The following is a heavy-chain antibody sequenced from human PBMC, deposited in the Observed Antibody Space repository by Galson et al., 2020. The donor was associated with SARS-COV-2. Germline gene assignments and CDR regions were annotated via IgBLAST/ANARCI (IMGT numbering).Heavy chain of an antibody. J-gene: IGHJ4*02. CDR3: ARVPLYYDILTGSYYFDY. V-gene: IGHV3-33*01. CDR2: IWYDGSNK. CDR1: GFTFSSYG. D-gene: IGHD3-9*01. Sequence: SLRLSCAASGFTFSSYGMHWVRQAPGKGLEWVAVIWYDGSNKYYADSVKGRFTISRDNSKNTLYLQMNSLRAEDTAVYYCARVPLYYDILTGSYYFDYWGQGTLVTVSS.